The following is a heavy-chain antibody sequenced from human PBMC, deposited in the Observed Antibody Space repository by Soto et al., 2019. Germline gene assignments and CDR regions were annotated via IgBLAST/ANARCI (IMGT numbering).Heavy chain of an antibody. CDR2: INSKTDGGTT. CDR3: TALVSTIIPSADRDRVAKTDDY. D-gene: IGHD5-12*01. V-gene: IGHV3-15*01. J-gene: IGHJ4*02. Sequence: EVQLVESGGGLVKPGGSLRLSCAASGFTFSNAWMSWVRQAPGKGLELVGRINSKTDGGTTDYAAPGKGRFTISRDDSKNTLYLQMNSLKTEETAVYYCTALVSTIIPSADRDRVAKTDDYWGQGTLVTVSS. CDR1: GFTFSNAW.